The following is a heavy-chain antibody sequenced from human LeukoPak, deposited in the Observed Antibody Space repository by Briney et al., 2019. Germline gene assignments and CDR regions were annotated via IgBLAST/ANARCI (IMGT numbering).Heavy chain of an antibody. CDR2: IIPIFGTA. CDR1: GGTFSSYA. Sequence: ASVKVSCKASGGTFSSYAISWVRQAPGQGLEWVGGIIPIFGTANYAQKFQGRVTITADESTSTDYMELSSLRSEDTAIYYCAKVTYGSGTYGAFDLWGQGTLVTVSS. D-gene: IGHD3-10*01. CDR3: AKVTYGSGTYGAFDL. J-gene: IGHJ4*02. V-gene: IGHV1-69*13.